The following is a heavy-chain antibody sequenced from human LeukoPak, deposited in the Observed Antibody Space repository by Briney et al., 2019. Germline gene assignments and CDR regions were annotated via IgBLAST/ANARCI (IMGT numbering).Heavy chain of an antibody. CDR1: GYAFTSYD. CDR3: ARGLSSSGWYRRYDY. V-gene: IGHV1-8*01. CDR2: MNPNSGNT. D-gene: IGHD6-19*01. J-gene: IGHJ4*02. Sequence: ASVKVSCKASGYAFTSYDINWVRQATGQGLEWMGWMNPNSGNTGYAQKFQGRVTVTRNTSISTAYMELSSLRSEDTAVYYCARGLSSSGWYRRYDYWGQGTLVTVSS.